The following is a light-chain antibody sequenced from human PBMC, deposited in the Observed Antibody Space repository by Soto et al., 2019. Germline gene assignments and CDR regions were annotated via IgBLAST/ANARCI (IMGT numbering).Light chain of an antibody. Sequence: QSALTQPPSASGSPGQSVTISCTGTSSDVGGYNFVSWYQQHPGKAPQLIIYEVTKRPSGVPDRFSGSKSGNTASLTVSGLLAEDEADNYCSSYAATNNYVFGSGTKVTVL. CDR2: EVT. J-gene: IGLJ1*01. CDR3: SSYAATNNYV. V-gene: IGLV2-8*01. CDR1: SSDVGGYNF.